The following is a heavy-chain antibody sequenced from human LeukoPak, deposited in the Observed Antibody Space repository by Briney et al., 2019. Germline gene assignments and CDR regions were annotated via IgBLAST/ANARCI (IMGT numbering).Heavy chain of an antibody. CDR2: INNDGSST. Sequence: GGSLRLSCAASGFIFSDHWMHWVRQAPGKGLVWLSRINNDGSSTIYADSVKGRFTFSRDNAENTLFLEMSSLRVEDTTVYYCVRERNNFWSGHHSIFDSWGQGTLVTVSS. CDR1: GFIFSDHW. J-gene: IGHJ4*02. V-gene: IGHV3-74*01. D-gene: IGHD3-3*01. CDR3: VRERNNFWSGHHSIFDS.